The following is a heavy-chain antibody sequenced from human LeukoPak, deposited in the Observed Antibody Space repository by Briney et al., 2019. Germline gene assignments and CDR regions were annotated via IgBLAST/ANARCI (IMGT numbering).Heavy chain of an antibody. J-gene: IGHJ5*02. V-gene: IGHV3-23*01. Sequence: PGGSLRLSCAASGFTFSSYAMSWVRQAPGKGLEWVSAISGSGGSTYYADSVKGRFTISRDSSKNTLYLQMNSLRAEDTAVYYCAKALSGDYEHWFDPWGQGTLVTVSS. CDR3: AKALSGDYEHWFDP. CDR2: ISGSGGST. CDR1: GFTFSSYA. D-gene: IGHD4-17*01.